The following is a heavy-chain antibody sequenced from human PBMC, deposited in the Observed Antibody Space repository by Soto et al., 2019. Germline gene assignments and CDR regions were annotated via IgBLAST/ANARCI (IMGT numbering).Heavy chain of an antibody. D-gene: IGHD2-8*01. Sequence: QVQMVQSGAEVKKPGSSVKVSCKASGGTFSSYAISWVRQAPGQGLEWMGGIIPIFGTANYAQKFQGRVTITADESTSTAYMELSSLRTEDTAVYYCARGVDIVLMVYAQPHTGYYYYGMDVWGQGTTVTVSS. J-gene: IGHJ6*02. V-gene: IGHV1-69*12. CDR2: IIPIFGTA. CDR1: GGTFSSYA. CDR3: ARGVDIVLMVYAQPHTGYYYYGMDV.